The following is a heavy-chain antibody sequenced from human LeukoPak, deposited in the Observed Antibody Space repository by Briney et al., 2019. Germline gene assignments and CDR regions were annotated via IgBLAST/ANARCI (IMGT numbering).Heavy chain of an antibody. CDR3: ARANVHFDGYKSPHDFDY. J-gene: IGHJ4*02. Sequence: PGGSLRLSCAASGLTFDDYGMSWVRQAPGKGLEWVSGINWNGGSTGYADSVKGRFTISRDNAKNSLYLQMNSLRAEDTAVYYCARANVHFDGYKSPHDFDYWGQGTLVTVSS. D-gene: IGHD5-24*01. V-gene: IGHV3-20*04. CDR2: INWNGGST. CDR1: GLTFDDYG.